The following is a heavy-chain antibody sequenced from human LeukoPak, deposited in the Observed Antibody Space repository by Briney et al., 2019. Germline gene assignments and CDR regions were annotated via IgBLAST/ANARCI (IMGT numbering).Heavy chain of an antibody. D-gene: IGHD6-13*01. J-gene: IGHJ3*02. V-gene: IGHV4-39*07. CDR1: GGSISSSSYY. CDR2: IYYSGST. CDR3: ASRPVIAAAGARRAFDI. Sequence: SETLSLTCTVSGGSISSSSYYWGWIRQPPGKGLEWIGSIYYSGSTYYNPSLKSRVTISVDTSKHQFSLKLSSVTAADTAVYYCASRPVIAAAGARRAFDIWGQGTMVTVSS.